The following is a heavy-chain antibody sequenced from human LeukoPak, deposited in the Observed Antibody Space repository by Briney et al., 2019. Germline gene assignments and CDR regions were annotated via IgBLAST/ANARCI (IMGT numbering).Heavy chain of an antibody. V-gene: IGHV3-53*01. CDR3: ARDDGAYYFDY. J-gene: IGHJ4*02. Sequence: GGSLRLSCAASGFTVSSNYMSWVRQAPGKGLEWASVIYSGGSTYYADSVKGRFTISRDNSRNTLYLQMNSPRAEDTAVYYCARDDGAYYFDYWGQGTLVTVSS. CDR2: IYSGGST. D-gene: IGHD4-17*01. CDR1: GFTVSSNY.